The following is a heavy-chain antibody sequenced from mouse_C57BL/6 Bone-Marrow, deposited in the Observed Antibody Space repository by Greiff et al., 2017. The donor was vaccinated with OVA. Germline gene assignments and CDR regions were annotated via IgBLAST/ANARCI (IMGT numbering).Heavy chain of an antibody. D-gene: IGHD1-1*01. CDR2: IYPGSGST. CDR1: GYTFTSYW. V-gene: IGHV1-55*01. Sequence: QVQLQQPGAELVKPGASVKMSCKASGYTFTSYWITWVKQRPGQGLEWIGDIYPGSGSTNYNEKFKSKATLTVDTSSSTAYLQLSSLTSEDSAVYDCARGGVRSVYFDYWGQGTTLTVSS. J-gene: IGHJ2*01. CDR3: ARGGVRSVYFDY.